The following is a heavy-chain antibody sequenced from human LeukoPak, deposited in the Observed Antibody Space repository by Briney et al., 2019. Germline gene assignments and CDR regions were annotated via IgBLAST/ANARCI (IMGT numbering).Heavy chain of an antibody. CDR1: GFTFSSYG. D-gene: IGHD5-18*01. J-gene: IGHJ4*02. CDR3: ARGRGSSYGDPFDY. CDR2: ISYDGSNK. Sequence: GGSLRLSCAASGFTFSSYGMHWVRQAPGKGLEWVAVISYDGSNKYYADSVKGRFTLSRDNAKNSLFLQMNSLRAEDTAVYYCARGRGSSYGDPFDYWGQGTLVTVSS. V-gene: IGHV3-30*03.